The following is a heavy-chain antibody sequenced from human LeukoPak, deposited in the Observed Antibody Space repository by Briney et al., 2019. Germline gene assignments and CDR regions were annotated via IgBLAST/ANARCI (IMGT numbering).Heavy chain of an antibody. CDR3: ARDRLRIFGVVTYMFDY. Sequence: GGSLRLSCAASGFTFSDYYMSWIRQAPGKGLEWVSYISSSGSTIYYADSVKGRFTISRDNAKNSLYLQMNSLRAEDTAEYYCARDRLRIFGVVTYMFDYWGQGTLVTVSS. D-gene: IGHD3-3*01. CDR2: ISSSGSTI. V-gene: IGHV3-11*01. J-gene: IGHJ4*02. CDR1: GFTFSDYY.